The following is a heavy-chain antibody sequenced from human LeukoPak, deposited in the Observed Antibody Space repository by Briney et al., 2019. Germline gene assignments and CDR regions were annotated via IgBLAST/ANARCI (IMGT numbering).Heavy chain of an antibody. Sequence: ASVKVSCKASGGTFSSYALSWLRQAPGQGLEWMGWINAGNGNTKYSQKFQGRVTITRDTSASTAYMELSSLRSEDTAVYYCTRAPSGWYYFDYWGQGTLVTVSS. D-gene: IGHD6-19*01. V-gene: IGHV1-3*01. CDR1: GGTFSSYA. J-gene: IGHJ4*02. CDR3: TRAPSGWYYFDY. CDR2: INAGNGNT.